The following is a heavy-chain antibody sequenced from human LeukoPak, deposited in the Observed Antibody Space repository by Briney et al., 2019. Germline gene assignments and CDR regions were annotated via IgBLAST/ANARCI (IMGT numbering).Heavy chain of an antibody. CDR1: GFTFSSYN. D-gene: IGHD1-26*01. CDR2: ITSGSSYI. CDR3: ARDPYSGSYGNYYYYFMDV. J-gene: IGHJ6*03. Sequence: SGGSLRLSCAASGFTFSSYNMNWVRQAPGKGLEWVSSITSGSSYIYYADSVKGRSTISRDNAKTSLYLQMNSLRAEDTAVYYCARDPYSGSYGNYYYYFMDVWGKGTTVTISS. V-gene: IGHV3-21*01.